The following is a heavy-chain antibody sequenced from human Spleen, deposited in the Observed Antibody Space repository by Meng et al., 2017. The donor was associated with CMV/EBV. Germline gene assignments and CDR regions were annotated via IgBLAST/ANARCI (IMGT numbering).Heavy chain of an antibody. CDR1: GFAFTSYG. J-gene: IGHJ6*02. D-gene: IGHD2-2*02. CDR2: ISAYNGNT. Sequence: ASVKVSCAASGFAFTSYGISWVRQAPGQGLEWMGWISAYNGNTNYAQKLQGRVTMTTDTSTSTAYMELRSLRSDDTAVYYCARDGGDIVVVPAAIGRAGYGMDVWGQGTTVTVSS. CDR3: ARDGGDIVVVPAAIGRAGYGMDV. V-gene: IGHV1-18*01.